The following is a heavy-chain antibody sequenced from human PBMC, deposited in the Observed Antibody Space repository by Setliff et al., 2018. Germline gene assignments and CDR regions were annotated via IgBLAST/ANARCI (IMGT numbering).Heavy chain of an antibody. CDR3: ARCITIFGVVIPNAFDY. J-gene: IGHJ4*02. CDR2: IYWDDDK. Sequence: PPGKALEWLALIYWDDDKRYSPSLKSRLTITKDTSKNQVVLTVTNLDPVDTATYYCARCITIFGVVIPNAFDYWGQGTLVTVSS. D-gene: IGHD3-3*01. V-gene: IGHV2-5*02.